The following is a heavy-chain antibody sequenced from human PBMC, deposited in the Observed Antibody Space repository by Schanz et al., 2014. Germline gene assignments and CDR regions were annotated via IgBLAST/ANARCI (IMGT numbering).Heavy chain of an antibody. CDR1: GFTFSSYG. D-gene: IGHD1-26*01. CDR3: VKDLQRELLRDDHYYGMDV. CDR2: VCYDGSKK. J-gene: IGHJ6*02. Sequence: QVQLVESGGGVVQPGGSLRLSCAASGFTFSSYGMHWVRQVPGKGLEWVAVVCYDGSKKYDADSVKGRFTTSRDNSKNTMYLQMNSLRAEDTAVYYCVKDLQRELLRDDHYYGMDVWGQGTTVTVSS. V-gene: IGHV3-33*06.